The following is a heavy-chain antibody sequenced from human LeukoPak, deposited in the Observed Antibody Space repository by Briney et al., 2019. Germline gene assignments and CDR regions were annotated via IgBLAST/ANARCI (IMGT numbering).Heavy chain of an antibody. V-gene: IGHV3-74*01. CDR2: INDDGRST. J-gene: IGHJ4*02. CDR1: GFTFSSSW. D-gene: IGHD2-21*02. CDR3: ARAYCGGNCYSRAMDY. Sequence: GGSLRLSCAASGFTFSSSWMHWVRQAPGKGPEWVSRINDDGRSTSYADSVKGRFTISRDNAKNTLYLQMNSLRAEDTAVYFCARAYCGGNCYSRAMDYWGQGTLVTVSS.